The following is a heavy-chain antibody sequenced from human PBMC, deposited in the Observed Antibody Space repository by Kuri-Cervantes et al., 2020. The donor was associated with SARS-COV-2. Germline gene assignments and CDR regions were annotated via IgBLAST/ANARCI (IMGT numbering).Heavy chain of an antibody. CDR3: ARVKAVVGATELRHDRLGLDY. V-gene: IGHV1-18*04. Sequence: ASVKVSCKASGYIFNGFGITWVRQAPGQGLEWMGWISTYNGDTEYAQKFQGRVTMTTDTLRTTAFMELRSLRSDDTAVYYCARVKAVVGATELRHDRLGLDYWGQGTPVTVSS. J-gene: IGHJ4*02. D-gene: IGHD1-26*01. CDR1: GYIFNGFG. CDR2: ISTYNGDT.